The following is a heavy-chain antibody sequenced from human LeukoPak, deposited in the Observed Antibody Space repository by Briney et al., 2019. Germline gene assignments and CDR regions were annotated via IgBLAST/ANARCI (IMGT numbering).Heavy chain of an antibody. J-gene: IGHJ4*02. CDR1: GYTFTSYG. V-gene: IGHV1-18*01. CDR2: ISAYNGNT. D-gene: IGHD3-9*01. Sequence: ASVNVSCKASGYTFTSYGISWVRQAPGQGLEWMGWISAYNGNTNYAQKLQGRVTMTTDTSTSTAYMELRSLRSDDTAVYYCAREMMVASLTGLFISLDYWGQGTLVTVSS. CDR3: AREMMVASLTGLFISLDY.